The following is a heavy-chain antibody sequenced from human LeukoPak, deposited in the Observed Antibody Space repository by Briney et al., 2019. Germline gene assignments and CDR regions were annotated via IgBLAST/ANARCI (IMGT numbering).Heavy chain of an antibody. CDR1: GFTFSSYW. Sequence: GGSLRLSCAASGFTFSSYWMSWVRQAPGKGLEWVVNIKQDGSEKYYVDSVKGRFTISRDNAKNSLYLQMNSLRAEDTAVYYCARDGAKIYSGYDNYYFDYWGQGTLVTVSS. V-gene: IGHV3-7*01. J-gene: IGHJ4*02. D-gene: IGHD5-12*01. CDR2: IKQDGSEK. CDR3: ARDGAKIYSGYDNYYFDY.